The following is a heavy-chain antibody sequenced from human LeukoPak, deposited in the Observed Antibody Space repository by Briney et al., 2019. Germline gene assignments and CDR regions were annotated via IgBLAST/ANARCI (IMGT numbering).Heavy chain of an antibody. CDR2: MYYSGST. D-gene: IGHD6-19*01. J-gene: IGHJ4*02. CDR1: GGSISSSSYY. V-gene: IGHV4-39*01. Sequence: PSETLSLTCTVSGGSISSSSYYWGWIRQPPGKGLEWIGSMYYSGSTYYNPSLKSRVTISVDTSKNQFSLKLSSVTAADTAVYYCARGLYRSGWYELDYWGQGTLVTVSS. CDR3: ARGLYRSGWYELDY.